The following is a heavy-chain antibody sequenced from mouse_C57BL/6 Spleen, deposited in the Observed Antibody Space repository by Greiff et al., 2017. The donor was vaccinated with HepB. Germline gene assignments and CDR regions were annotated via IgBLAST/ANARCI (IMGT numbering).Heavy chain of an antibody. Sequence: QVQLQQPGAELVMPGASVKLSCKASGYTFTSYWMHWVKQRPGQGLEWIGEIDPSDSYTNYNQKFKGKSTLTVDKSSSTAYMQLSSLTSEDSAVYYCARLAGGAMDYWGQGTSVTVSS. J-gene: IGHJ4*01. CDR2: IDPSDSYT. V-gene: IGHV1-69*01. CDR1: GYTFTSYW. CDR3: ARLAGGAMDY.